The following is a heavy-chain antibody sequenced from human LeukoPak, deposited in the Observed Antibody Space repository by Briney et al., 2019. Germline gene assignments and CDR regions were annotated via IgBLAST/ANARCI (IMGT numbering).Heavy chain of an antibody. J-gene: IGHJ6*02. CDR3: ARGSCSSRSCYKRVNGLDV. CDR1: GFTFSNYD. CDR2: FHTAGDI. V-gene: IGHV3-13*01. Sequence: GGSLRLSCAASGFTFSNYDMHWVRQATGKGLEWVSAFHTAGDIHYSGSVKGRFATSRENAKNSFYLQMNNLRAGDTAVYYCARGSCSSRSCYKRVNGLDVWGQGPQSPSP. D-gene: IGHD2-2*01.